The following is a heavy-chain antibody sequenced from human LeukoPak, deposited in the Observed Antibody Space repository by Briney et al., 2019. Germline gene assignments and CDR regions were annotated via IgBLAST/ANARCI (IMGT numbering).Heavy chain of an antibody. D-gene: IGHD1-14*01. V-gene: IGHV3-48*03. CDR2: ISRSGSTI. CDR1: GVTFSSYE. J-gene: IGHJ4*02. Sequence: GGSLRLSCAASGVTFSSYEMNWVRQAPGKGLEWVSYISRSGSTIYYADSVKGRFTISRDNAKNSLCLQMNSLRAEDTAVYYCARDTYNGRFDYWGQGTLVTVSS. CDR3: ARDTYNGRFDY.